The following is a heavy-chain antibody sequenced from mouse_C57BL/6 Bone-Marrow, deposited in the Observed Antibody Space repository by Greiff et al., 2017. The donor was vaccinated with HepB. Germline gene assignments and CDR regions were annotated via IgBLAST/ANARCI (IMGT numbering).Heavy chain of an antibody. V-gene: IGHV1-50*01. Sequence: VQLQQPGAELVKPGASVKLSCKASGYTFTSYWMQWVKQRPGQGLEWIGEIDPSDSYTNYNQKFKGKATLTVDTSSSTAYMQLSSLTSEDSAVYYGETSTTVGYWYFDVWGRGTTVTVSS. CDR1: GYTFTSYW. D-gene: IGHD1-1*01. CDR3: ETSTTVGYWYFDV. CDR2: IDPSDSYT. J-gene: IGHJ1*03.